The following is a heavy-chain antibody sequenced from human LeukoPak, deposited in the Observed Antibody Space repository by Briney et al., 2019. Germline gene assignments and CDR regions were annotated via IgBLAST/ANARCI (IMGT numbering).Heavy chain of an antibody. J-gene: IGHJ4*02. Sequence: GGSLRLSCAASGFTFSSYGMHWVRQAPGKGLEWVAFIRYDGSNKYYADSVKGRFTISRDNSKNTLYLQMNSLRAEDTAVYYCAKDSLEIFGVVIPSFDYWGQGTLVTVSS. D-gene: IGHD3-3*01. CDR2: IRYDGSNK. V-gene: IGHV3-30*02. CDR3: AKDSLEIFGVVIPSFDY. CDR1: GFTFSSYG.